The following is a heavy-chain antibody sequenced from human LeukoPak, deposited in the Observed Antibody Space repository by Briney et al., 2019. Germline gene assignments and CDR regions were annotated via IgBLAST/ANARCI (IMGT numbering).Heavy chain of an antibody. J-gene: IGHJ4*02. CDR3: AKDLTVAVADTTFDS. Sequence: GGSLRLSCAASGFTFSSYAMSWVRQAPGKGLEWVSGISGSGGSTYYADSVKGRFTISRDNPKNTPYLQMNSLRAEDTAIYYCAKDLTVAVADTTFDSWGQGTLVTVST. CDR2: ISGSGGST. V-gene: IGHV3-23*01. CDR1: GFTFSSYA. D-gene: IGHD6-19*01.